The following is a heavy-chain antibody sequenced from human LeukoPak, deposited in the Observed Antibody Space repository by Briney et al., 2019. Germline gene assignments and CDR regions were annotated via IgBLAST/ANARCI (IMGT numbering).Heavy chain of an antibody. D-gene: IGHD2/OR15-2a*01. CDR3: ATNSQFGMDV. CDR2: INHSGNT. CDR1: GGSFSNYY. J-gene: IGHJ6*02. Sequence: SETLSLTCAVYGGSFSNYYWSWIRQPPGKGLEWIGEINHSGNTNYNPSLKSRLTISVDTPKNQFSLKVSSVTAADTAVYYCATNSQFGMDVWGQGTTVTVS. V-gene: IGHV4-34*01.